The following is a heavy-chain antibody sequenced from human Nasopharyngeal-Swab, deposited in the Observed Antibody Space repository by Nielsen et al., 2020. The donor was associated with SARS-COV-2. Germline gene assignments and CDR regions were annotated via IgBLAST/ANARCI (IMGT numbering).Heavy chain of an antibody. CDR1: GDSVSSNSAA. D-gene: IGHD2-15*01. V-gene: IGHV6-1*01. CDR3: ARGSQGTRWS. J-gene: IGHJ5*02. Sequence: SETLSLTCAISGDSVSSNSAAWPWIRQSPSRGLEWLGRTWYRSKWHYDYAESVKSRITINPDTTKNQFYLQLNSVTPEDTAVYYCARGSQGTRWSWGQGTLVTVSS. CDR2: TWYRSKWHY.